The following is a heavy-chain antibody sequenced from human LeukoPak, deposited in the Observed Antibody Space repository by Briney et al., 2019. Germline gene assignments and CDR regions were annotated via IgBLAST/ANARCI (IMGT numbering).Heavy chain of an antibody. V-gene: IGHV1-2*02. CDR1: GYTFTGYY. Sequence: ASVNVSYKASGYTFTGYYMHWVRPAPGQGREWMGWINPNSGGTNYAQKFQGRVTMTRDTSISTAYMELSRLRSDDTAVYYCARDLQYGARLIFDYWGQGTLVTVSS. J-gene: IGHJ4*02. CDR2: INPNSGGT. D-gene: IGHD4-11*01. CDR3: ARDLQYGARLIFDY.